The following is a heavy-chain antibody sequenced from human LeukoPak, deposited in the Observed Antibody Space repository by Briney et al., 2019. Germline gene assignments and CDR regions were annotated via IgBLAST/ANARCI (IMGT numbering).Heavy chain of an antibody. CDR2: IYYSGST. V-gene: IGHV4-59*01. CDR1: GGSITNYF. CDR3: ARDGLGITGTGLDY. D-gene: IGHD1-7*01. Sequence: PSETLSLTCTVSGGSITNYFWSWIRQPPGKGLEWVGYIYYSGSTTYNPSLKNRVTISVDTSKNHFSLRLSSATAADTAVYYCARDGLGITGTGLDYWGQGGLVTVSS. J-gene: IGHJ4*02.